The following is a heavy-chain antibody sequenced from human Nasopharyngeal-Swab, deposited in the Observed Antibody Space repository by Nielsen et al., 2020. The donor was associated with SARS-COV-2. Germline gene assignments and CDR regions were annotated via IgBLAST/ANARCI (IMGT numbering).Heavy chain of an antibody. J-gene: IGHJ6*03. CDR2: INAISGRT. D-gene: IGHD2-8*02. Sequence: ASVKVSCKASGYTFTGYGMNWVRQAPGQGLEWMGWINAISGRTNYAQKFQGRVTMTRDTSISTAYMEMIRVRSEDTAVYYCAVYTGGILFSSDCMDVWGKGTTVTVSS. CDR1: GYTFTGYG. V-gene: IGHV1-2*02. CDR3: AVYTGGILFSSDCMDV.